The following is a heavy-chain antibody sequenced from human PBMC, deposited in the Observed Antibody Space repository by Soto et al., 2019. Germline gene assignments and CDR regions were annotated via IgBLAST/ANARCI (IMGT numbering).Heavy chain of an antibody. CDR2: ISYDGSTE. CDR3: AREKSISIFGVAPVYYFDC. Sequence: PGGSLRFSCAASGFSFSEYGMHWVRQAPGKGLEWVAVISYDGSTEYYADSVKGRFTISRDDSKNTLFLQMNSLRAEDTALYYCAREKSISIFGVAPVYYFDCWGQGTLVTVSS. D-gene: IGHD3-3*01. CDR1: GFSFSEYG. V-gene: IGHV3-33*01. J-gene: IGHJ4*02.